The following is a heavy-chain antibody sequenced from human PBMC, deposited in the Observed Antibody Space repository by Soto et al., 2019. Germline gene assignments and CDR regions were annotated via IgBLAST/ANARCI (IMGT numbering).Heavy chain of an antibody. D-gene: IGHD4-17*01. CDR2: ISGSGGST. J-gene: IGHJ4*02. CDR1: EFTFSSYA. CDR3: AKADGDYKGYYFDY. Sequence: GGSLRLSCAASEFTFSSYAMSWVRQAPGKGLEWVSAISGSGGSTYYADSVKGRFTISRDNSKNTLYLQMNSLRAEDTAVYYCAKADGDYKGYYFDYWGQGTLVTVSS. V-gene: IGHV3-23*01.